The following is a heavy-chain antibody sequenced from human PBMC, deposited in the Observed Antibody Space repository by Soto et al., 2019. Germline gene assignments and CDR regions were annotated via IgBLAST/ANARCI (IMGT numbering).Heavy chain of an antibody. J-gene: IGHJ6*02. Sequence: QVQLVESGGGVVQPGRSLRLSCAASGFTFSSYGMHWVRQCPGKGLEWVAVIWYDGSKKQYEDSVKGRFTISRDNSKNTLYLQMNSLTAEDTAVDYCARDRGTYYSYGMDVWGQGTTVTVSS. CDR1: GFTFSSYG. CDR2: IWYDGSKK. CDR3: ARDRGTYYSYGMDV. V-gene: IGHV3-33*01.